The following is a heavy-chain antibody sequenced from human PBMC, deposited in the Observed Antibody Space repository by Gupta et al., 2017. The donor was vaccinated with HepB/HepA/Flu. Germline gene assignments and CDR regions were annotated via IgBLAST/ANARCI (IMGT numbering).Heavy chain of an antibody. Sequence: QVQLQQWGAGLLKPSETLSLTCAVYGGSFSGYSWSWIRQPPGKGLEWIGEINHSGSANYNPSLKSRVTISVDTSKNQFSLKMSSVTAADTAVYYCARGPRNCSTTSCSRYGFDPWGQGTLVTVSS. CDR1: GGSFSGYS. V-gene: IGHV4-34*01. CDR3: ARGPRNCSTTSCSRYGFDP. D-gene: IGHD2-2*01. J-gene: IGHJ5*02. CDR2: INHSGSA.